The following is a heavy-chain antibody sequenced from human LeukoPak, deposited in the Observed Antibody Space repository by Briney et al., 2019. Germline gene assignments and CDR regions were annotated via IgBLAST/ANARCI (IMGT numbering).Heavy chain of an antibody. CDR1: GFTFSSYA. CDR2: ISGSGGST. D-gene: IGHD2-15*01. J-gene: IGHJ4*02. Sequence: GGSLRLSCTASGFTFSSYAMSWVRQAPGKGLEWVSAISGSGGSTYYADSVKGRFTISRDNSKNTLYLQMNSLRAEDTAVYYCAKDQEIVVVVAATFVYWGQGTLVTVSS. CDR3: AKDQEIVVVVAATFVY. V-gene: IGHV3-23*01.